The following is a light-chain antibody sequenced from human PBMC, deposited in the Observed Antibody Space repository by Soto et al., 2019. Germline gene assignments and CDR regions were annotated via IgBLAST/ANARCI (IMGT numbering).Light chain of an antibody. CDR2: DVS. CDR3: SSYTSSSTLV. V-gene: IGLV2-14*01. Sequence: QSVLTQPASVSGSPGQSITISCTGTSSDVGVYNYVYWYQQHPGKAPKLMIYDVSNRPSGVSNRFSGSKSGNTASLTISGLQAEDEADYYCSSYTSSSTLVFGGGTKLTVL. CDR1: SSDVGVYNY. J-gene: IGLJ2*01.